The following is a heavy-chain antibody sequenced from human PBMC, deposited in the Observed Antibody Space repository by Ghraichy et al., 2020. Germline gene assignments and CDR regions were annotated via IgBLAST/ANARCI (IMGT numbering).Heavy chain of an antibody. D-gene: IGHD3-3*01. CDR2: VSGSGGNT. V-gene: IGHV3-23*01. Sequence: GGSLRLSCAASGFTFSSYAMSWVRQAPGKGLEWVSTVSGSGGNTYYADSVKGRFTISRDNSKNTLYLQMNTLRAEDTAVFYCAKGRKYIDFWGGYSKDGMDVWGQGTTVTVSS. CDR3: AKGRKYIDFWGGYSKDGMDV. CDR1: GFTFSSYA. J-gene: IGHJ6*02.